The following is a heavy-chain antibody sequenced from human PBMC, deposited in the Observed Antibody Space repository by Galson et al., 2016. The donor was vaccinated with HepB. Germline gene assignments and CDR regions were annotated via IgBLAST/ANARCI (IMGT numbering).Heavy chain of an antibody. CDR1: GFTFSNYG. CDR3: ARYGGNSVYYYGMDV. CDR2: SRYDGSNK. Sequence: CAASGFTFSNYGMHWVRQAPGKGLEWVAVSRYDGSNKNYADSVKGRFTISRDNSNNTLYLQMNSSVTAADTAVYYCARYGGNSVYYYGMDVWGQGTTVTVSS. J-gene: IGHJ6*02. V-gene: IGHV3-33*01. D-gene: IGHD4-23*01.